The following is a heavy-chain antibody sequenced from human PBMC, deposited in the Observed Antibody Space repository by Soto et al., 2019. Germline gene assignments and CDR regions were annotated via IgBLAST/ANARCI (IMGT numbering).Heavy chain of an antibody. CDR1: GFTFSSYA. Sequence: GGSLRLSCAASGFTFSSYAMSWVRQAPGKGLEWVSAISGSGGSTYYADSVKGRFTISRDNSKNTLYLQMNSLRAEDTAVYYCAKCVVPAAIRRHYYGMDVWGQRTTVTVSS. V-gene: IGHV3-23*01. D-gene: IGHD2-2*01. CDR3: AKCVVPAAIRRHYYGMDV. J-gene: IGHJ6*02. CDR2: ISGSGGST.